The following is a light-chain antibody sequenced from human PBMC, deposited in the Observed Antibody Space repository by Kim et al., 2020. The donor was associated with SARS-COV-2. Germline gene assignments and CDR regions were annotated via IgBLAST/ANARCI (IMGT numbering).Light chain of an antibody. Sequence: VSQEQTARITCSGDTLPEKQTYWYQQKSGQAPLLVIYKDNERPSGIPGRFSGSSSGTTVTLTISGVQAEDDADYYCQSADGSGTYVFGTGTKVTVL. CDR2: KDN. CDR3: QSADGSGTYV. CDR1: TLPEKQ. J-gene: IGLJ1*01. V-gene: IGLV3-25*03.